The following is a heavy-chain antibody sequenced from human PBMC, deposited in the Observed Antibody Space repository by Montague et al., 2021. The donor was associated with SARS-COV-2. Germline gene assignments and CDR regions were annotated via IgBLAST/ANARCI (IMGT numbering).Heavy chain of an antibody. Sequence: SETLSLTCTVSGGSITNYYWTWIRQPPGKGLEWIGHIYYSGSTNFSPSFTGRGTMSIDASTNQISLKLNSVTAADTAVSFCAREMGDGRIGYHPSGWFDPWGQGTLVTVSS. D-gene: IGHD3-22*01. J-gene: IGHJ5*02. V-gene: IGHV4-59*01. CDR3: AREMGDGRIGYHPSGWFDP. CDR2: IYYSGST. CDR1: GGSITNYY.